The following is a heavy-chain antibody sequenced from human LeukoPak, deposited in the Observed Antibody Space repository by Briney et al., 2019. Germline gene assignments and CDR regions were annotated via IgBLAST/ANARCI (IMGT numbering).Heavy chain of an antibody. CDR2: INGSGGST. J-gene: IGHJ4*02. D-gene: IGHD3-10*01. Sequence: GGSLRLSCAASGFTFGSYAMSWVRQAPGKGLEWVSDINGSGGSTYYTDSVKGRFTISRDNSKNTLYLQMNNLRPEDTAVYYCAKGSYGYIDHWGQGTLVTVSS. V-gene: IGHV3-23*01. CDR1: GFTFGSYA. CDR3: AKGSYGYIDH.